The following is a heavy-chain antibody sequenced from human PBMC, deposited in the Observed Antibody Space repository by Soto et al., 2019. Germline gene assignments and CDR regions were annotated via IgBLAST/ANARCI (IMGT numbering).Heavy chain of an antibody. V-gene: IGHV3-30*18. J-gene: IGHJ3*02. CDR3: AKGDTAMVLSAFDI. D-gene: IGHD5-18*01. Sequence: QVQLVESGGGVVQPGRSLRLSCAASGFTFSSYGMHWVRQAPGKGLEWVAVISYDGSNKYYADSVKGRFTISRDNSKNTLYLQMNSLRAEDTAVYYCAKGDTAMVLSAFDIWGQGTMVTVSS. CDR1: GFTFSSYG. CDR2: ISYDGSNK.